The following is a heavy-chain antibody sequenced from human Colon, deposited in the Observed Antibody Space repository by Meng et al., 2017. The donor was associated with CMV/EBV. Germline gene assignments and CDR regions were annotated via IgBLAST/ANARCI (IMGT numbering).Heavy chain of an antibody. CDR3: VRTPAAATGWFDP. V-gene: IGHV3-11*01. D-gene: IGHD6-13*01. CDR1: GFSFNGYS. J-gene: IGHJ5*02. CDR2: ISSSGRTI. Sequence: GESLKISCAASGFSFNGYSMSWIRQAPGKGLEWISYISSSGRTIYYADSVRGRFTISRDNARNSLFLQMNTLRADDTAVYYCVRTPAAATGWFDPWGQGTLVTAPQ.